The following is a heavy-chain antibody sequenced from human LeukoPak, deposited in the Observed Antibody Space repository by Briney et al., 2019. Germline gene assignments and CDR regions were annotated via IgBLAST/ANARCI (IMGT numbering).Heavy chain of an antibody. D-gene: IGHD1-26*01. CDR3: ARDWIGPTTHFDY. V-gene: IGHV3-30*03. J-gene: IGHJ4*02. CDR1: GFTFSTYG. CDR2: ISYDGSNK. Sequence: GKSLRLSCAASGFTFSTYGMHWVRQAPGKGLEWVAVISYDGSNKYYADSVKGRFTISRDNSKNTLYLQMNSLRAEDTAVYYCARDWIGPTTHFDYWGQGTLVTVSS.